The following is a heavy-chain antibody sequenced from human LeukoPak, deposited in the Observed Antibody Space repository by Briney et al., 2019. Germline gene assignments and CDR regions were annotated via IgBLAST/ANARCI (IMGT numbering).Heavy chain of an antibody. J-gene: IGHJ6*01. CDR1: GFTFSDCS. V-gene: IGHV3-43*02. CDR3: AKDIIVGATLDMYV. Sequence: TWGSLSLSCAASGFTFSDCSKYWVRQVPGKGLEWVSLISGDGGSTYYADSVKGRFTISRDNSKNSLYLQMNSLRTEDTALYYCAKDIIVGATLDMYVRGEGTTVTVSS. CDR2: ISGDGGST. D-gene: IGHD1-26*01.